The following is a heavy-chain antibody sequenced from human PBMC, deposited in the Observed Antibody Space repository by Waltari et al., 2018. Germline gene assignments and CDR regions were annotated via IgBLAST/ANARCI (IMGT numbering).Heavy chain of an antibody. CDR3: ARDTSYIGTGFFDY. J-gene: IGHJ4*02. Sequence: QVQLVQSGAEVKKPGASVKVSCKASGYTFTSYAMHWVRQAPGQRLEWMGWINAGNGNTKYSQEFQGRVTITRDTSASTAYMELSSLRSEDMAVYYCARDTSYIGTGFFDYWGQGTLVTVSS. CDR2: INAGNGNT. D-gene: IGHD1-1*01. V-gene: IGHV1-3*03. CDR1: GYTFTSYA.